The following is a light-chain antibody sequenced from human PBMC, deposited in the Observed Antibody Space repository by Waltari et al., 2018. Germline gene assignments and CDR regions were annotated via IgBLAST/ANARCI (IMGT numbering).Light chain of an antibody. CDR3: SSQSSNDVVL. CDR2: DGS. CDR1: SNDVGGYNS. V-gene: IGLV2-14*01. J-gene: IGLJ2*01. Sequence: QSALTQPASVSGSPGQSVTIFCAGTSNDVGGYNSVSWYQEHPGQAPRVIIYDGSDRPSGVSDRFSCSKSGHTASLTISGLQAEDEADYYCSSQSSNDVVLFGGGTKLTVL.